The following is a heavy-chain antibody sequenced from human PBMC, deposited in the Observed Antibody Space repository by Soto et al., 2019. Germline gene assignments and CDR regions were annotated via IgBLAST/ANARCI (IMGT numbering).Heavy chain of an antibody. J-gene: IGHJ4*02. CDR2: ISSNTNYI. CDR3: ARESEDLTSNFDY. Sequence: EVQLVESGGGLVKPGGSLRLSCAASGFTFTRYSMNWVRQAPGKGLEWDSSISSNTNYIYYGDSMKCRFTISRDNAKNSLYQEMNSLRAEDTGVYYCARESEDLTSNFDYWGQGTLVTVSS. V-gene: IGHV3-21*06. CDR1: GFTFTRYS.